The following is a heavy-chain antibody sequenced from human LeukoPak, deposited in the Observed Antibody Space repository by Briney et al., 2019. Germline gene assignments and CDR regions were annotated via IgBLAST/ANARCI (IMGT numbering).Heavy chain of an antibody. J-gene: IGHJ4*02. CDR3: AKDIATMVLGAVDY. Sequence: QPGGSLRLSCAASGFTFDDYAMHWVRQAPGKGLEWVSGISWNSGSIGYADSVKGRFTISRDNAKNSLYLQMNSLRAEDMALYYCAKDIATMVLGAVDYWGQGTLVTVSS. D-gene: IGHD3-10*01. CDR1: GFTFDDYA. V-gene: IGHV3-9*03. CDR2: ISWNSGSI.